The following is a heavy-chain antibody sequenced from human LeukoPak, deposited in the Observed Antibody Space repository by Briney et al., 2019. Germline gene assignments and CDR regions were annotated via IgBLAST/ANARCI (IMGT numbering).Heavy chain of an antibody. J-gene: IGHJ6*03. V-gene: IGHV3-30-3*01. CDR2: ISYDGSNK. D-gene: IGHD6-19*01. CDR3: ARDSSGWTGLDYYYMDV. CDR1: GFTLSSYA. Sequence: GGSLRLSCAASGFTLSSYAMHWVRQAPGKGLEWVAVISYDGSNKYYADSVKGRFTISRDNAKNSLYLQMNSLRVEDTAVYYCARDSSGWTGLDYYYMDVWGKGTTVAVSS.